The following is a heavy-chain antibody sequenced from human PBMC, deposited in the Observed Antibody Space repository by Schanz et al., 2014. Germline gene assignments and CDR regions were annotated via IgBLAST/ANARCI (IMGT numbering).Heavy chain of an antibody. V-gene: IGHV1-2*02. J-gene: IGHJ5*02. CDR1: GYSFTGYY. CDR3: ARRGPNCSNNACYHGWFDP. D-gene: IGHD4-4*01. Sequence: QEQLVQSGAEVRKPGASVRVSCKASGYSFTGYYIHWVRQAPGQGFEWMGWINPLSGATDYAPTFQGRVSMTRDTSISTAYMEVTRLVSSDTAVYYCARRGPNCSNNACYHGWFDPWGQGTLVTVSS. CDR2: INPLSGAT.